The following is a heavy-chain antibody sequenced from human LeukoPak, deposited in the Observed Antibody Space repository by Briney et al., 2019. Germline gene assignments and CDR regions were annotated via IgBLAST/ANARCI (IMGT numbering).Heavy chain of an antibody. CDR1: GYSFSTYA. CDR2: INAGNGNT. D-gene: IGHD3-22*01. V-gene: IGHV1-3*01. Sequence: ASVKVSCKASGYSFSTYAIHWVRQAPGQRLEWMGWINAGNGNTKYSQKLQGRITITRDTSASTVYMELSSLRSDDTAVYYRVREGPYYYDSGMDHWGQGTLVTVSS. J-gene: IGHJ4*02. CDR3: VREGPYYYDSGMDH.